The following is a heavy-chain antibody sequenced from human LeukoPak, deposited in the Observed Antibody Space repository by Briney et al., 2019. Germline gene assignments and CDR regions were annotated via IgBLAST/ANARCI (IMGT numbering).Heavy chain of an antibody. CDR1: GFTFSSYG. CDR3: AKVLQYSSSKIHYYYYYGMDV. CDR2: IWYDGSNK. V-gene: IGHV3-33*06. Sequence: GRSLRLSCAASGFTFSSYGMHWVRQAPGKGLEWVAVIWYDGSNKYYADSVKGRFTISRDNSKNTLYLQMNSLRAEDTAVYYCAKVLQYSSSKIHYYYYYGMDVWGQGTTVTVSS. D-gene: IGHD6-6*01. J-gene: IGHJ6*02.